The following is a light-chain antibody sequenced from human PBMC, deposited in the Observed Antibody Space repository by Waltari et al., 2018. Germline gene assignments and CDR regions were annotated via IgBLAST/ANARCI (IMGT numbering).Light chain of an antibody. Sequence: SYELTQPPSLSVSPGQTARTTCSGHELPSKCDYCFQQKSGQAPRLDIYEDNKRPSGIPEGFSGSSSGTVATLTITGAQVDDEAEYYCYSSDSTGLRVFGGGTTVVVL. V-gene: IGLV3-10*01. CDR1: ELPSKC. CDR3: YSSDSTGLRV. CDR2: EDN. J-gene: IGLJ1*01.